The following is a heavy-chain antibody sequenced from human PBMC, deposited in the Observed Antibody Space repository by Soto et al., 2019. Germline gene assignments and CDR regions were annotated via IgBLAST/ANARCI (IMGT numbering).Heavy chain of an antibody. CDR1: GGSISSGGYY. CDR2: IYYSGST. D-gene: IGHD3-22*01. V-gene: IGHV4-31*03. Sequence: SETLSLTCTVSGGSISSGGYYWSWIRQHPGKGLEWIGYIYYSGSTYYNPSLKSRVTISVDTSKNQFSLELSSVTAADTAVYYCARDTIVGGYYFDYWGQGTLVTVSS. CDR3: ARDTIVGGYYFDY. J-gene: IGHJ4*02.